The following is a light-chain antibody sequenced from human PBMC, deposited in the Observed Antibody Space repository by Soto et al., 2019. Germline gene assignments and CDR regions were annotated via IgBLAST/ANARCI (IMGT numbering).Light chain of an antibody. CDR2: QVT. Sequence: QSALTQPASVSGSPGQSITISCTGTSSDLAIYNYVSWYQQQPGKAPKLMIYQVTNRPSGVSNRFSGSRSGNTASRTISVLQADKVADYYCSSYPDSSNYVFGTVTKVTFL. J-gene: IGLJ1*01. CDR1: SSDLAIYNY. V-gene: IGLV2-14*01. CDR3: SSYPDSSNYV.